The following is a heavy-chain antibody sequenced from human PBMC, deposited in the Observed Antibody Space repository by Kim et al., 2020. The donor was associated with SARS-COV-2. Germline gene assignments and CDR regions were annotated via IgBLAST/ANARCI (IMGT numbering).Heavy chain of an antibody. Sequence: GGSLRLSCAASRFAFNVYGMHWVRQAPGRGLEWIGVIGHDGIFTIDPDSVKGRFSMSRDNAKNMLYLDMDSLRVEDSAVYFCARDLGMGKYGDYWGQGTLVTLSS. CDR2: IGHDGIFT. D-gene: IGHD3-16*01. J-gene: IGHJ4*02. CDR1: RFAFNVYG. CDR3: ARDLGMGKYGDY. V-gene: IGHV3-33*01.